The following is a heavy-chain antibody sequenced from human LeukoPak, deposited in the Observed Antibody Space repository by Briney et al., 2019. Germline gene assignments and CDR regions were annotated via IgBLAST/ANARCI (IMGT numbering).Heavy chain of an antibody. V-gene: IGHV4-59*08. CDR3: ARPRSSGYFDY. CDR2: IHYSGST. J-gene: IGHJ4*02. CDR1: GGSISGYY. Sequence: TSETLSLTCTVSGGSISGYYWNWIRQPPGKGLEWIAYIHYSGSTKYNPSLKSRVTISEDMSKNQFSLRLSSVTAADTAMYYCARPRSSGYFDYWGQGTLVTVSS. D-gene: IGHD5-12*01.